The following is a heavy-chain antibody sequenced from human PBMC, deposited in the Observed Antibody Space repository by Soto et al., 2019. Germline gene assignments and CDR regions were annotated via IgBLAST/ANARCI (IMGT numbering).Heavy chain of an antibody. CDR2: IHLSGRV. CDR1: GGSFSDYY. D-gene: IGHD3-16*01. V-gene: IGHV4-34*01. J-gene: IGHJ5*02. Sequence: QVQLQQWGSGLLKPSETLSLTCAIYGGSFSDYYWHWIRQSPGKGLEWIGEIHLSGRVNFTPSLKSRTSLSMDTSRNQFFWTLRSGAAADTAVYFCARTPTLGASAWLDPWGRGHLVTVSS. CDR3: ARTPTLGASAWLDP.